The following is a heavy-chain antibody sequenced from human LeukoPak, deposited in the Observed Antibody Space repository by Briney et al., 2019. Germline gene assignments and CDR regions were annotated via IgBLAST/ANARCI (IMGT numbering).Heavy chain of an antibody. J-gene: IGHJ6*02. D-gene: IGHD2-2*01. CDR1: GGSISRYY. CDR3: ARRGSSSSGYGLDV. Sequence: SETLSLTCTVSGGSISRYYWSWIRQPAGKGLEWIGRIYTSGSTNYNPSLKSRVTMSVDTSKNQFSLKLSSVTAADTAVYYCARRGSSSSGYGLDVWGQGTTVTVSS. V-gene: IGHV4-4*07. CDR2: IYTSGST.